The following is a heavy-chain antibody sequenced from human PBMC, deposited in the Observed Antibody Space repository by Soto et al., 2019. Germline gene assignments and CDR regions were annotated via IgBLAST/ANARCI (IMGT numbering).Heavy chain of an antibody. V-gene: IGHV3-13*01. CDR3: ARDGAPWGALGHYYGMDV. CDR2: IGTAGDT. Sequence: GGSLRLSCAASGFTFSNYDMHWVRQATGKGLEWVSAIGTAGDTYYPGSVKGRFTISRENAKNSLYLQMNSLRAGDTAVYYCARDGAPWGALGHYYGMDVWGQGTTVTVSS. J-gene: IGHJ6*02. CDR1: GFTFSNYD. D-gene: IGHD3-16*01.